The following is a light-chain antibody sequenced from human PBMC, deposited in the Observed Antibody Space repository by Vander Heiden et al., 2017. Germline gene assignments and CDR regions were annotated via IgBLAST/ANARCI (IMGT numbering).Light chain of an antibody. CDR1: SSNIGSNT. V-gene: IGLV1-44*01. CDR2: SNN. J-gene: IGLJ2*01. Sequence: QSVLTQPPSASGTPGQRVTISCSGSSSNIGSNTVNWYQELPGTAPKLLIYSNNQRPSGVPDRFSGSKSGTSASLAISGLQSEDEADDYCAAWDDSLNAVVFGGGTKLTGL. CDR3: AAWDDSLNAVV.